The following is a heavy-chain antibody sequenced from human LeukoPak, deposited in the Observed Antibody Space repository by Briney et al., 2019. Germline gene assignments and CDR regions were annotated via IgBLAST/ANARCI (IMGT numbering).Heavy chain of an antibody. Sequence: PGGSLTLSCVASGFTFSDAWMSWVRQAPGKGLEWVGRIKSKIDGGTIDYAAPVKGRFTISSDDSRNTLYLQMNSLKPEDTAVYNCTTRRQDRWWGQGTLVTVSS. CDR3: TTRRQDRW. D-gene: IGHD2-15*01. CDR1: GFTFSDAW. J-gene: IGHJ4*02. CDR2: IKSKIDGGTI. V-gene: IGHV3-15*01.